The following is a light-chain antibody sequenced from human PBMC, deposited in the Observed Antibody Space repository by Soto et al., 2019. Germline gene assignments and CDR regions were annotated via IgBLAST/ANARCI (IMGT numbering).Light chain of an antibody. CDR2: EVT. J-gene: IGLJ1*01. Sequence: QSVLTQPASVSGSPGQSISISCTGTISDFGGYNYVSWYQQHPGKTPKLLIYEVTNRPSGVSSRFSASKSGNTASLTISGLQAEDEADYYCTSYTDTSVDVFGTGTKGTVL. CDR3: TSYTDTSVDV. CDR1: ISDFGGYNY. V-gene: IGLV2-14*01.